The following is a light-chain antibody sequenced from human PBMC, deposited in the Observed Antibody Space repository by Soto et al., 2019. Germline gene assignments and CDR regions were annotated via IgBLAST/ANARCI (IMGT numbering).Light chain of an antibody. CDR2: RNN. CDR1: TSNIGSNY. CDR3: ATWDDSLNGFYV. J-gene: IGLJ1*01. V-gene: IGLV1-47*01. Sequence: QSVLTQPPSASGTPGQGVTIACSVSTSNIGSNYVYWYQQLPGTAPKLLIYRNNQRSSGVPDRFSGSKSGTSASLAISGLRSDDEADYFCATWDDSLNGFYVFGTGTKVTLL.